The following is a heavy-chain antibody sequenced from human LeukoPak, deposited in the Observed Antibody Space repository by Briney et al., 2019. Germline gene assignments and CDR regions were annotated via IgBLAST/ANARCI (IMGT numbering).Heavy chain of an antibody. CDR1: GGYLSSYY. CDR2: IYYRGRT. D-gene: IGHD3-16*01. Sequence: SETLSLTCTVSGGYLSSYYWSWIRQPPGKGLEWIGYIYYRGRTKYNPSLQSRVTISVDTSRNQFSLRLSSVTAADTAVYYCARQSDDLGYFQHWGQGTLVTVSS. J-gene: IGHJ1*01. CDR3: ARQSDDLGYFQH. V-gene: IGHV4-59*08.